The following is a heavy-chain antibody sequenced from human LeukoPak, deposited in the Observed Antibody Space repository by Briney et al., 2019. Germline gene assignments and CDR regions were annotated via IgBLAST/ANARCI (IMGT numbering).Heavy chain of an antibody. CDR1: GGSIGIYY. D-gene: IGHD3-3*01. CDR3: ARGTESITIFGGPGGYYYGMDV. J-gene: IGHJ6*02. V-gene: IGHV4-59*12. Sequence: SETLSLTCTVSGGSIGIYYWSWIRQPPGKGLEWIGYIYYSGSTNYNPSLKSRVTISVDTSKNQFSLKLSSVTAADTAAYYCARGTESITIFGGPGGYYYGMDVWGQGTTVTVSS. CDR2: IYYSGST.